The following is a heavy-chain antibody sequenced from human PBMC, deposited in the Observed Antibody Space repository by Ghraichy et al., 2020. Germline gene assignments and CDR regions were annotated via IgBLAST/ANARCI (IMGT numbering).Heavy chain of an antibody. CDR1: GGSVSSGSYY. Sequence: GSLRLSCTVSGGSVSSGSYYWSWIRQPPGKGLEWIGYIYYSGSTNYNPSLKSRVTISVDTSKNQFSLKLSSVTAADTAVYYCAQYCSSTSCLYNWFDPWGRGTLVTVSS. CDR3: AQYCSSTSCLYNWFDP. CDR2: IYYSGST. V-gene: IGHV4-61*01. J-gene: IGHJ5*02. D-gene: IGHD2-2*01.